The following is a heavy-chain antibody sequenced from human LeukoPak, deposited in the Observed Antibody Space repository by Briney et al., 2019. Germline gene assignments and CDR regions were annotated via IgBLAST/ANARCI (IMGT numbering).Heavy chain of an antibody. CDR1: GFTFSNAW. D-gene: IGHD1-1*01. J-gene: IGHJ4*02. CDR3: TTDRGTRVQLETTPFDY. CDR2: IKSKTDGGTT. V-gene: IGHV3-15*01. Sequence: GGSLRLSCAASGFTFSNAWMSWVRQAPGKGLEWVGRIKSKTDGGTTDYAAPVKGRFTISRDDSKNTLYLQMNSLKTEDTAVYYCTTDRGTRVQLETTPFDYWGQGTLVTVSS.